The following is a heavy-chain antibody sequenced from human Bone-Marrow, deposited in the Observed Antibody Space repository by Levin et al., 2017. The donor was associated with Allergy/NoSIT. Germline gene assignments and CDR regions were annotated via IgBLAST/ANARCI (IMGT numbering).Heavy chain of an antibody. D-gene: IGHD3-3*01. CDR2: VSYSGIT. Sequence: PSETLSLTCTVSGGSISGGYSWSWVRQPPGKGLEWIGYVSYSGITFYNQSLKSRIAISADTSKNLFSLNLSSVTAADTAVYYCARGITVFGVVLAVNDAFDIWGQGTMVTVSS. V-gene: IGHV4-31*03. J-gene: IGHJ3*02. CDR3: ARGITVFGVVLAVNDAFDI. CDR1: GGSISGGYS.